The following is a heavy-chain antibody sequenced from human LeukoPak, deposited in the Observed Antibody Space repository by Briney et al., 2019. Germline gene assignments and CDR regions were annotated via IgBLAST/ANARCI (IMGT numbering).Heavy chain of an antibody. Sequence: PSETLSLTCAVYGGSFSGYYWSWIRQPPGKGLEWIGEINHSGSTNYNPSLKGRVTISVDTSKNQFSLKLSSVTAADTAVYYCARGPGEWLLYRNWFDPWGQGTLVAVSS. CDR2: INHSGST. J-gene: IGHJ5*02. V-gene: IGHV4-34*01. CDR3: ARGPGEWLLYRNWFDP. CDR1: GGSFSGYY. D-gene: IGHD3-3*01.